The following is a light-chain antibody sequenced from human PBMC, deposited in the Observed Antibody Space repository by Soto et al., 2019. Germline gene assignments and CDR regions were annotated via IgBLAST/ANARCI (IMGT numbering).Light chain of an antibody. Sequence: EMVWTQSAGTLTLTPGERASLSRRSSQSVSNNYLAWYQQKPGQAPRLLIYRASTRATGIPARFSGSGSGTDFSLSISSLQPEDFAVYYCQQYVSLPITFGQGTRLEIK. CDR2: RAS. V-gene: IGKV3-20*01. CDR1: QSVSNNY. CDR3: QQYVSLPIT. J-gene: IGKJ5*01.